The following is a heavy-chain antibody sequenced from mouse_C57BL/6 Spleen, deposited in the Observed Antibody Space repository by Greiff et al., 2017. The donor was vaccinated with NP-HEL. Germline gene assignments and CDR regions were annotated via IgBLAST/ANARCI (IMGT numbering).Heavy chain of an antibody. CDR2: IYPGDGDT. D-gene: IGHD2-4*01. CDR1: GYAFSSSW. CDR3: ASSIYYDYYYAMDY. V-gene: IGHV1-82*01. J-gene: IGHJ4*01. Sequence: QVQLQQSGPELVKPGASVKISCKASGYAFSSSWMNWVKQRPGKGLEWIGRIYPGDGDTNYNGKFKGKATLTADKSSSTAYMQLSSLTSEDSAVYFCASSIYYDYYYAMDYWGQGTSVTVSS.